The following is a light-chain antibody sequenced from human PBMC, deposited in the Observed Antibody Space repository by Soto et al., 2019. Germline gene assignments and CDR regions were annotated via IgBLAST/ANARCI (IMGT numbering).Light chain of an antibody. CDR1: SIDVGTYNL. J-gene: IGLJ3*02. Sequence: QSALTQPASVSGSPGQSITISCTGTSIDVGTYNLVSWYQHHPGKAPKVMVYEGTKRPSGVSNRFSGSKSGNTASLTISGLQAEDEADYFCCSYAGTSTLLFGGGTKLTVL. V-gene: IGLV2-23*01. CDR2: EGT. CDR3: CSYAGTSTLL.